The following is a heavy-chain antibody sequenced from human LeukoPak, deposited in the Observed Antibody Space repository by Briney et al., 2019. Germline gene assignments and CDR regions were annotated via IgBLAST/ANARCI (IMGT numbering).Heavy chain of an antibody. CDR1: GYTFTSYG. Sequence: ASVRVSCTASGYTFTSYGISWVRQAPGQGLEWMGWISADNGNTNYAQKLQGRVTITTDTSTSTAYMELRSLRSDDTAVYYCARRTGTDLPVDYWGQGTLVTVSS. J-gene: IGHJ4*02. D-gene: IGHD1-1*01. V-gene: IGHV1-18*01. CDR3: ARRTGTDLPVDY. CDR2: ISADNGNT.